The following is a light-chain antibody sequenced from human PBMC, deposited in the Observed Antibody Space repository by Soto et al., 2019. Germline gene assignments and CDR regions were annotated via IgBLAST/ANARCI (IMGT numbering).Light chain of an antibody. CDR1: QSVRSSY. V-gene: IGKV3-20*01. Sequence: EIVLTQSPGTLSLSPGERATLSCRASQSVRSSYLAWYQQKPGQAPRLLIYGASSRATGIPDRFSGSGSGTDFTLTISILEPEDFAVYYCQKYGSSPWTFVQGTKVEIK. J-gene: IGKJ1*01. CDR2: GAS. CDR3: QKYGSSPWT.